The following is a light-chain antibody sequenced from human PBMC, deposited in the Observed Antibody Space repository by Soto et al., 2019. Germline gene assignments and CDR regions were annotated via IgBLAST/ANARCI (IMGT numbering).Light chain of an antibody. CDR1: QSVTNN. CDR3: QQYHNWPPT. CDR2: GAS. V-gene: IGKV3-15*01. Sequence: EIVLTQSPGSLSLSPGERATLSCRASQSVTNNLAWYQQRPGQAHRLLIYGASTRATGFPARFGGSGSGTEFTLTFRSLQSEDFAVYYCQQYHNWPPTFGQGTKVDIK. J-gene: IGKJ1*01.